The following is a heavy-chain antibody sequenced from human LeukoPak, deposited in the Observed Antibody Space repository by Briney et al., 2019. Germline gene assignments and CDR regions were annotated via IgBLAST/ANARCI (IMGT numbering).Heavy chain of an antibody. Sequence: SETLSLTCTVSGGSISSSSYYWGWIRQPPGKGLEWIGSIYYSGSTYYNPSLKSRVTISVDTSKNQFSLKLSSVTAADTAVYYCARHSLGYTAHDYWGQGTLVTVSS. CDR3: ARHSLGYTAHDY. D-gene: IGHD3-16*02. CDR1: GGSISSSSYY. CDR2: IYYSGST. V-gene: IGHV4-39*01. J-gene: IGHJ4*02.